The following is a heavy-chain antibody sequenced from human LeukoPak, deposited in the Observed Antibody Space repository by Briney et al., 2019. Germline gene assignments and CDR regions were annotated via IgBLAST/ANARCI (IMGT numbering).Heavy chain of an antibody. CDR1: GVTFSSYG. CDR3: TTRVIRGNSGDDYDD. CDR2: ISSDGYDK. J-gene: IGHJ4*02. D-gene: IGHD5-12*01. Sequence: GGSLRLSCAASGVTFSSYGMHWVRQAPGKGLEWVALISSDGYDKLYGDSVKGRFTSSRDDSKSTLYLQMNSLRAEDTAVYYCTTRVIRGNSGDDYDDWGQGTLVTVSS. V-gene: IGHV3-30*03.